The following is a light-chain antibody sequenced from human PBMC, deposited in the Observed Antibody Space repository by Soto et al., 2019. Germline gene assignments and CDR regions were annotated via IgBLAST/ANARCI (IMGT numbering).Light chain of an antibody. CDR1: QSVGSRY. CDR2: GTS. J-gene: IGKJ2*01. V-gene: IGKV3-20*01. CDR3: QQYGNSPMYT. Sequence: EIVLTQSPGTLSLSTGERATLSCRAGQSVGSRYLAWYQQKPGQAPRLLIYGTSTSATGIPDRFSGSGSGTDFTLTISGLEPEDFAVYYCQQYGNSPMYTFGQGTKLEIK.